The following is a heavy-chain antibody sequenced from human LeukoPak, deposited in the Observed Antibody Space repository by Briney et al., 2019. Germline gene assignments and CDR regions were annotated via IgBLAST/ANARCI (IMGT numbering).Heavy chain of an antibody. Sequence: ETLSLTCTVSGGSISSYHWSWIRQPPGKGLEWIGYIYYSGSTNYNPSLKSRVTISVDTSKNQFSLKLSSVTAADTAVYYCARQNYDEVNYYYYGLDVWGQGTTVTVSS. J-gene: IGHJ6*02. CDR2: IYYSGST. CDR3: ARQNYDEVNYYYYGLDV. D-gene: IGHD3-3*01. CDR1: GGSISSYH. V-gene: IGHV4-59*01.